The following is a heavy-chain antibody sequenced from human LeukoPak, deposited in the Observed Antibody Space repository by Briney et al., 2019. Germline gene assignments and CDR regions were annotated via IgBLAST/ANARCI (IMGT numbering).Heavy chain of an antibody. J-gene: IGHJ5*02. CDR2: IIPIFGTA. Sequence: ASVKVSCKASGGTFSSYAISWVRQAPGQGLEWMGGIIPIFGTANYAQKFQGRVTITTDESTSTAYMELSSLRSEDTAVYYCARGIMITLGGVLVNWFDPWGQGTLVTVSS. V-gene: IGHV1-69*05. CDR3: ARGIMITLGGVLVNWFDP. D-gene: IGHD3-16*02. CDR1: GGTFSSYA.